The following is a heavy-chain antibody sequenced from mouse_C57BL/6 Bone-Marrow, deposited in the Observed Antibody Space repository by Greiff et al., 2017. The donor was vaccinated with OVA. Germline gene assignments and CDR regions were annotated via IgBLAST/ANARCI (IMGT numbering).Heavy chain of an antibody. CDR1: GFTFSNYW. J-gene: IGHJ3*01. CDR2: IRLKSDNYAT. D-gene: IGHD1-1*01. V-gene: IGHV6-3*01. Sequence: DVKLVESGGGLVQPGGSMKLSCVASGFTFSNYWMNWVRQSPEKGLEWVAQIRLKSDNYATHYAESVKGRFTISRDDSKSSVYLQMNNLRAEDTGIYYCTLLRWFAYWGQGTLVTVSA. CDR3: TLLRWFAY.